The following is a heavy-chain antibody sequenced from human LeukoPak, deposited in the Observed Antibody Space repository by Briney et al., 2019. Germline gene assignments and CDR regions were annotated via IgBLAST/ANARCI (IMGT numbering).Heavy chain of an antibody. CDR2: INPNSGGT. V-gene: IGHV1-2*02. J-gene: IGHJ4*02. D-gene: IGHD4-17*01. CDR1: GYTFIGYY. Sequence: ASVKVSCKASGYTFIGYYMHWVRQAPGQGLEWMGWINPNSGGTNYAQKFQGRVTMTRDTSISTAYMELSRLRSDDTAVYYCAREAMMATVTTNNFDYWGQGTLVTVSS. CDR3: AREAMMATVTTNNFDY.